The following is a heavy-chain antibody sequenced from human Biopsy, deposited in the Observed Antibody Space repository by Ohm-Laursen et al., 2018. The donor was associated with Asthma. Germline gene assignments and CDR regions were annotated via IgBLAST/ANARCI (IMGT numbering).Heavy chain of an antibody. D-gene: IGHD4-17*01. V-gene: IGHV1-24*01. Sequence: PSVSLSCKVSGYILTGLCMHWVRQAPGKGLEWMGGHDHEEGGTVNARRFQGRVTMTEDTSTDTAYMELSSLSSDDTAVYYCASDFPKDYVRYNFQYWGQGTLVTVSS. J-gene: IGHJ4*02. CDR2: HDHEEGGT. CDR3: ASDFPKDYVRYNFQY. CDR1: GYILTGLC.